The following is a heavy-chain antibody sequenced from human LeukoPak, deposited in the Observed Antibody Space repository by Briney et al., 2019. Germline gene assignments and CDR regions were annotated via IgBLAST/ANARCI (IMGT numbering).Heavy chain of an antibody. V-gene: IGHV3-21*01. Sequence: GGSLRLSCAASGFTFSSYSMNWVRQAPGKGLEWVSSISSSSSYIYYADSVKGRFTISRDNAKNSLYLQMNSLRAEDTAVYYCASKGIVDPSDAFDIWGQGTMVTVSS. CDR1: GFTFSSYS. CDR2: ISSSSSYI. D-gene: IGHD3-22*01. J-gene: IGHJ3*02. CDR3: ASKGIVDPSDAFDI.